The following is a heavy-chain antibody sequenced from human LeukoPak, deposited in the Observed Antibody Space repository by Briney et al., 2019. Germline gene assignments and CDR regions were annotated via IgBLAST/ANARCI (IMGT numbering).Heavy chain of an antibody. CDR3: TPGYSSSYGFDY. Sequence: KPGGSLRLSCAASGFTFSSYSMNWVRQAPGKGLEWVSSISSSSSYIYYADSVKGRFTISRDNAKNSLYLQMNSLKTEDTAVYYCTPGYSSSYGFDYWGQGTLVTVSS. J-gene: IGHJ4*02. CDR2: ISSSSSYI. D-gene: IGHD6-13*01. CDR1: GFTFSSYS. V-gene: IGHV3-21*03.